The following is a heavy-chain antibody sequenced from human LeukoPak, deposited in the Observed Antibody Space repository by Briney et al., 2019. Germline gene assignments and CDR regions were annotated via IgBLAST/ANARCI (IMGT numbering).Heavy chain of an antibody. CDR1: GFTFSSYS. D-gene: IGHD6-13*01. CDR3: AREAPYSSSWTSYYYYYGMDV. J-gene: IGHJ6*02. V-gene: IGHV3-7*03. Sequence: PGGSLRLSCAASGFTFSSYSMNWVRQAPGKGLEWVANIKQDGSEKYYVDSVKGRFTISRDNAKNSLYLQMNSLRAEDTAVYYCAREAPYSSSWTSYYYYYGMDVWGQGTTVTVSS. CDR2: IKQDGSEK.